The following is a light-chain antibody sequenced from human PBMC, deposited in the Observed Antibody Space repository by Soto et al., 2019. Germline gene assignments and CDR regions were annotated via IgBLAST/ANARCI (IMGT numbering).Light chain of an antibody. CDR3: QKYSSVPV. CDR1: QDIRNF. CDR2: AAS. J-gene: IGKJ3*01. Sequence: DIQMTQSTTSLSAYVGDRVTITCRASQDIRNFVAWYQQKPGKAPKLLIYAASTLQSGVPSRFSGSGSGTDFTLTINSLQPEDVATYSCQKYSSVPVFGPGTKVEIK. V-gene: IGKV1-27*01.